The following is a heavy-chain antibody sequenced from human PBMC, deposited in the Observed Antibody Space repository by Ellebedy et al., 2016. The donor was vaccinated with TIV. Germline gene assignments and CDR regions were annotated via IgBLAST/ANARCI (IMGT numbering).Heavy chain of an antibody. D-gene: IGHD3-22*01. CDR3: ARDLTEYSSGWFVH. CDR2: ISYNGGNK. Sequence: PGGSLRLSCAASGFTFSSYGMHWVRQAPGKGLEWVALISYNGGNKDYADSVKGRFTISRDSSKNTLYLQMNSMRTEDTAVYYCARDLTEYSSGWFVHWGQGALVTVSS. V-gene: IGHV3-30*19. J-gene: IGHJ5*02. CDR1: GFTFSSYG.